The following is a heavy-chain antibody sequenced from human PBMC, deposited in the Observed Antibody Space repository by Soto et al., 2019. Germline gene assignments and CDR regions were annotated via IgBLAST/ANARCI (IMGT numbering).Heavy chain of an antibody. V-gene: IGHV2-5*02. CDR2: IYWDDDK. Sequence: QITLKESGLTLVKPTQTLTLTCTFSGFSLSTSGVGVGWIRQPPGKALEWLALIYWDDDKRYSPSLKSRLTITKDTSKNQVVLTMTNMDPVDTATYYCAHRPKDGYNTLFDYWGQGTLVTVSS. CDR1: GFSLSTSGVG. CDR3: AHRPKDGYNTLFDY. J-gene: IGHJ4*02. D-gene: IGHD5-12*01.